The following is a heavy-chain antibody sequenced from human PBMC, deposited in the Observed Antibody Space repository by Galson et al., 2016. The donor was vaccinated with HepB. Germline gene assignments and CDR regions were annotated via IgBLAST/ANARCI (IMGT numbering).Heavy chain of an antibody. D-gene: IGHD2-15*01. Sequence: SLRLSCAASGFTFSTHWMHWVRQAPGKGLVCVSRISEDGRATNYADSVKGRFAISRDNAKNTLYLQMNSLGAEDTATYYCARVFPARCSGRSCFSEGAFDIWGQGTMVIVSS. CDR1: GFTFSTHW. V-gene: IGHV3-74*01. CDR3: ARVFPARCSGRSCFSEGAFDI. CDR2: ISEDGRAT. J-gene: IGHJ3*02.